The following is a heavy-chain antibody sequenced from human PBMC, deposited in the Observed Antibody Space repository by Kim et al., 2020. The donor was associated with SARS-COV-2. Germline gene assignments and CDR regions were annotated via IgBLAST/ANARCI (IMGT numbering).Heavy chain of an antibody. CDR2: IYFSGSS. D-gene: IGHD3-10*01. V-gene: IGHV4-39*07. CDR3: ARGTWFGELGSMGV. J-gene: IGHJ6*02. CDR1: GVFVTSPHYY. Sequence: SETLSLTCSVSGVFVTSPHYYWAWIRQSPGKGLEWVGGIYFSGSSYYPPSLRSRVSMSLDTSKNQFSLNLNSVTAADTAGYYCARGTWFGELGSMGVWG.